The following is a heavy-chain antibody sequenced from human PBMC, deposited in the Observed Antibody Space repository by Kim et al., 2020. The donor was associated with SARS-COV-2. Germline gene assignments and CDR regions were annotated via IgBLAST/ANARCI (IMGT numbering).Heavy chain of an antibody. V-gene: IGHV5-51*01. CDR3: ARHPPPMLVRSSGYPYYYYGMDV. CDR1: GYSFTSYW. CDR2: IYPGDSDT. D-gene: IGHD3-22*01. J-gene: IGHJ6*02. Sequence: GESLKISCKGSGYSFTSYWIGWVRQMPGKGLEWMGIIYPGDSDTRYSPSFQGQVTISADKSISTAYLQWSSLKASDTAMYYCARHPPPMLVRSSGYPYYYYGMDVWGQGTTVTVSS.